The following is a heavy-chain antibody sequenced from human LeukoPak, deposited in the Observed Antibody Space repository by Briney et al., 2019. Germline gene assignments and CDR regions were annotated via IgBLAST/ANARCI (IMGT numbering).Heavy chain of an antibody. J-gene: IGHJ4*02. CDR3: ANGPSGVGYYWRRYYTRDLLDC. V-gene: IGHV3-30*02. CDR1: GFTFSSYG. CDR2: IRYDGSNK. Sequence: TGGSLRLSCAASGFTFSSYGMHWVRQAPGKGLEWVAFIRYDGSNKYYEDSVKGRFTISRDNSKYTLYLQMNSLRAEDTAVYNWANGPSGVGYYWRRYYTRDLLDCWGQGTLVTVSS. D-gene: IGHD3-3*01.